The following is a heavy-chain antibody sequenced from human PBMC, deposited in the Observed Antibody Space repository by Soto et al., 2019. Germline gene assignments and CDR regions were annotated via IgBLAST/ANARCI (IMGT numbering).Heavy chain of an antibody. Sequence: EVQLVDSGGGLVQPGGSLRLSCAASGFSVSSHYMSWVRQAPGRGLEWVSVIYTSGTTHYADSVKDRFAISRDNSKNTQYLQLNRLTAEDTAVYYGARGGLYGGKQFYFDCCGQGSLVAVSS. CDR3: ARGGLYGGKQFYFDC. CDR2: IYTSGTT. CDR1: GFSVSSHY. J-gene: IGHJ4*02. D-gene: IGHD3-3*01. V-gene: IGHV3-66*01.